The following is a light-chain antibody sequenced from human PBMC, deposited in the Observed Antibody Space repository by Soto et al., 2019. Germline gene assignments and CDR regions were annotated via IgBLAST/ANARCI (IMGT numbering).Light chain of an antibody. V-gene: IGLV2-14*01. CDR3: SSFTTSSTLV. CDR2: DVS. CDR1: SSDVGSFDS. J-gene: IGLJ1*01. Sequence: QSALAQPASVSGSPGQPITISCTGTSSDVGSFDSVAWYQHNPGKAPKLMIYDVSNRPSGVSSRLSGSKSGNTASLSISGLQTEDEANYYCSSFTTSSTLVFGTGTKVTVL.